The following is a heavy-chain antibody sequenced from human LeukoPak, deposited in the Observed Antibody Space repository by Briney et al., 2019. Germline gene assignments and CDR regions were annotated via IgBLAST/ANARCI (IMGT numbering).Heavy chain of an antibody. CDR3: ARANSSSWYEGGWFDP. V-gene: IGHV3-7*03. J-gene: IGHJ5*02. CDR1: GFTFRNYW. Sequence: GGSLRLSCAASGFTFRNYWMRWVRQAPGKGLEWVANIKEDGSEKYYVDSVKGRFTISRDNAKNSLYLQMNSLRAEDTALYYCARANSSSWYEGGWFDPWGQGTLVTVSS. CDR2: IKEDGSEK. D-gene: IGHD6-13*01.